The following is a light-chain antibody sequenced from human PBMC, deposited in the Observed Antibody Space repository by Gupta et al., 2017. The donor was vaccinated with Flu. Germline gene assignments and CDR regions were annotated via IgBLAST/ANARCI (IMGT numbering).Light chain of an antibody. CDR2: END. J-gene: IGLJ3*02. CDR3: GTWDSLNSGGL. Sequence: SSNIGSEYVSWCQHVPGAVPKLLIYENDKRPSGIPDRFSASKSGASATLDITGLQPADEADYYCGTWDSLNSGGLFGGGTHLTVL. V-gene: IGLV1-51*02. CDR1: SSNIGSEY.